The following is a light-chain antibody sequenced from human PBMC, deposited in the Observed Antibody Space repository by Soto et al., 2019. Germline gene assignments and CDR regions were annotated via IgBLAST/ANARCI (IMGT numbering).Light chain of an antibody. CDR1: SSNIGAGYD. CDR2: GNS. V-gene: IGLV1-40*01. Sequence: QSVLTQPPSVSGAPGKRVTISCTGSSSNIGAGYDVHWYQQLPGTAPKLLIYGNSNRPSGVPDRFSGSKSGTSASLAITGLQAENEADYYCQSYDSSLSGPYWVFGGGTKLTVL. CDR3: QSYDSSLSGPYWV. J-gene: IGLJ3*02.